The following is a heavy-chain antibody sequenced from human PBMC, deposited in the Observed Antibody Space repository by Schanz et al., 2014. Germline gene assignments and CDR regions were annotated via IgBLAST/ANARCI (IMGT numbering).Heavy chain of an antibody. Sequence: EVQLVESGGALVQPGGSLRLSCVASGFTFFGSFAMSWVRQAPGKGLEWVSGMSGSGSTADYADSVKGRFTISRDNSKNTLFLQMSRLRAEDTAVYYCARDGDFDYWGQGTLVTVSS. V-gene: IGHV3-23*04. CDR3: ARDGDFDY. CDR2: MSGSGSTA. CDR1: GFTFFGSFA. J-gene: IGHJ4*02.